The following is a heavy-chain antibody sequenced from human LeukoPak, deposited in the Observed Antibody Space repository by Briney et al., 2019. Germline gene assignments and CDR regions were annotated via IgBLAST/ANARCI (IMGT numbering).Heavy chain of an antibody. CDR3: VRVGAYCGGDCSDFDY. V-gene: IGHV3-20*04. D-gene: IGHD2-21*02. Sequence: PGGSLRLSCAASGFTFDDYGMSWVRQAPGKGLEWVSGINWNGGSTGYADSVKGRFTISRDNAKNSLYLQMNSLRAEDTALYYCVRVGAYCGGDCSDFDYWGQGTLVTVSS. CDR1: GFTFDDYG. CDR2: INWNGGST. J-gene: IGHJ4*02.